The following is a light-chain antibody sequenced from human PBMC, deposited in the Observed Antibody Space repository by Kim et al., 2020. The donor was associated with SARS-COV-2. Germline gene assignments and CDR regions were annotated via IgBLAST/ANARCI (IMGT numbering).Light chain of an antibody. CDR3: QQRSNWPLT. Sequence: EIELTQSPATLSLSPGERATLSCRASQSVSSYLAWYQQRPGQAPRLLIYDASNRATGIPARFSGSGSGTDFTLTISSLEPEDFAIYYCQQRSNWPLTFGGGTKLEI. CDR1: QSVSSY. CDR2: DAS. J-gene: IGKJ4*01. V-gene: IGKV3-11*01.